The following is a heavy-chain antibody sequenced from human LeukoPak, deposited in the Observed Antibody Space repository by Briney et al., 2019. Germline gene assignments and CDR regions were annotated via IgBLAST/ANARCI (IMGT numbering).Heavy chain of an antibody. Sequence: GGSLRLSCAASGFTFSSYGMHWVRQAPGKGLEWVAVISYDGSNKYYADSVRGRFTISRDNSKNTLYLQMNSLRAEDTAVYYCAKDRRLRLGELSLLDYWGQGTLVTVSS. V-gene: IGHV3-30*18. CDR3: AKDRRLRLGELSLLDY. CDR1: GFTFSSYG. J-gene: IGHJ4*02. D-gene: IGHD3-16*02. CDR2: ISYDGSNK.